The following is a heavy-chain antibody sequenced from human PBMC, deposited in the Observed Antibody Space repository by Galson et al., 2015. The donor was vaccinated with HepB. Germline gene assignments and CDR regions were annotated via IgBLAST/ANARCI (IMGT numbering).Heavy chain of an antibody. D-gene: IGHD4-17*01. J-gene: IGHJ2*01. CDR3: VRPRGAGAGDYQNWYFDL. CDR1: GFSFNNSP. Sequence: SLRLSCAASGFSFNNSPMHWVRQAPGKGLEWVAVISYTGSYIAYADFVRGRFAISRDNSKNALYLQMNSLRVDDTALYYCVRPRGAGAGDYQNWYFDLWGRGTLVTVSS. CDR2: ISYTGSYI. V-gene: IGHV3-30*09.